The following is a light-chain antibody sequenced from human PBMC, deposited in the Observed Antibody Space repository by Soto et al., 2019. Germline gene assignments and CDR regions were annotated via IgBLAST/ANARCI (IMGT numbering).Light chain of an antibody. V-gene: IGKV3-20*01. CDR3: QQYGSSPRT. Sequence: EIVLTQSPGTLSLSPGERATLSCRASQSVSSSYLAWYQQKPGQAPRLLIYGASSRATGIPDRFSGSWSGTEFTITVSRLEPECSAGYYCQQYGSSPRTCGQGTKVEIK. J-gene: IGKJ1*01. CDR2: GAS. CDR1: QSVSSSY.